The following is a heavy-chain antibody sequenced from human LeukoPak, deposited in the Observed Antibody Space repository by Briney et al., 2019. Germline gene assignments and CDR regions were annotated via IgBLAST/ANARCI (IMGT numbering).Heavy chain of an antibody. V-gene: IGHV3-30-3*01. J-gene: IGHJ3*02. Sequence: GGSLRLSCAASGFTFSRYAMYWVRQTPGQGLEWVAVISYGGSNKYYADSVKGRFTISRDNSKNTLYLQMNSLRADDTAVYYCATGIGYDAFDIWGQGTMVTVSS. D-gene: IGHD1-1*01. CDR1: GFTFSRYA. CDR3: ATGIGYDAFDI. CDR2: ISYGGSNK.